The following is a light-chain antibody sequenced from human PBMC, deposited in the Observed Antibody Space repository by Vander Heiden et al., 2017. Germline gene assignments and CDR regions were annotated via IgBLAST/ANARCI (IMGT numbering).Light chain of an antibody. CDR3: SSYTSITTLV. V-gene: IGLV2-14*03. CDR2: DVS. J-gene: IGLJ1*01. CDR1: SSDVGLYNY. Sequence: QSALTQPASMSGSPGQSIPVSCTGTSSDVGLYNYVSWYQQLPGKAPKVLIHDVSTRPSGVSHRFSGSKSGNTASLTISGLQTEDEAHYYCSSYTSITTLVFGTGTKVTVL.